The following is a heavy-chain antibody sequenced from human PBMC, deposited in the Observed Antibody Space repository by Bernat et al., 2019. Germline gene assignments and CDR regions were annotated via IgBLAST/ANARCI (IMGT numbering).Heavy chain of an antibody. V-gene: IGHV3-21*01. J-gene: IGHJ4*02. CDR2: ISSSSSYI. CDR3: ARGLSDTAMVHHGVFDY. CDR1: GFTFSSYS. Sequence: EVQLVESGGGLVKPGGSLRLSCAASGFTFSSYSMNWVRQAPGKGLEWVSSISSSSSYIYYADSVKGRFTISRDNAKNSLYLQMNSLRAEDTAVYYCARGLSDTAMVHHGVFDYWGQGTLVTVSS. D-gene: IGHD5-18*01.